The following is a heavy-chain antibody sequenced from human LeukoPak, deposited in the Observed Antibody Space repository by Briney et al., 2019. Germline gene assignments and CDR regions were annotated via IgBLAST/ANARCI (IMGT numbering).Heavy chain of an antibody. J-gene: IGHJ6*03. CDR1: GFTFSSYA. CDR3: ARESGRWWWSWWPRDIAVAPAGYMDV. V-gene: IGHV3-30*04. D-gene: IGHD6-19*01. Sequence: GGSLRLSCAASGFTFSSYAMHWVRQAPGKGLEWVAVISYDGSNKYYADSVKGRFTISRDNSKNTLYLQMNSLRAEDTAVYYCARESGRWWWSWWPRDIAVAPAGYMDVWGKGTTVTVSS. CDR2: ISYDGSNK.